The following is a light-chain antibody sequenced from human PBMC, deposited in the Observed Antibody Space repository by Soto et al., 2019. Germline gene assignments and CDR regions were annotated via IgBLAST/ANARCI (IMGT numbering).Light chain of an antibody. CDR3: QQYKDWPPLT. V-gene: IGKV3D-15*01. Sequence: EILMTQSQLTLSVSPGEGATLSCRASQNINSNLAWYQQRPGQAPRVLIYGASSRASGIPDRFSGSGSGTDFTLTINRLEPDDFAVYYCQQYKDWPPLTFGGGTRVESK. J-gene: IGKJ4*01. CDR2: GAS. CDR1: QNINSN.